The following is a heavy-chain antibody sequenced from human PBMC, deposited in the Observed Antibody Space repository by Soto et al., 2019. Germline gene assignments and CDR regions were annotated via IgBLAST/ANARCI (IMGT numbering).Heavy chain of an antibody. V-gene: IGHV1-69*08. CDR3: ARDWASTVSTWSFGAF. CDR2: IIPFLGVT. D-gene: IGHD3-10*01. CDR1: GGTFSPYT. J-gene: IGHJ4*02. Sequence: QVQLVQSGAEVKKPGSSVKVSCKASGGTFSPYTINWVRQAPGQGLEWMGRIIPFLGVTNYAQKFQARVTITADKSTTTAYMELSGLRFEDTAMYYCARDWASTVSTWSFGAFWGRGALVSVSS.